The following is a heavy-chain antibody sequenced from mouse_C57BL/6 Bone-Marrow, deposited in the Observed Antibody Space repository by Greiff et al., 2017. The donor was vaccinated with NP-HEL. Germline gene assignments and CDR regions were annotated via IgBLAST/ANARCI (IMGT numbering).Heavy chain of an antibody. CDR1: GYTFTSYW. Sequence: LVESGAELVRPGTSVKLSCKASGYTFTSYWMHWVKQRPGQGLEWIGVIDPSDSYTNYNQKFKGKATLTVETSSSTAYMQLSSLTSEDSAVYYCAREGGYYWGQGTTLTVSS. J-gene: IGHJ2*01. V-gene: IGHV1-59*01. CDR3: AREGGYY. CDR2: IDPSDSYT.